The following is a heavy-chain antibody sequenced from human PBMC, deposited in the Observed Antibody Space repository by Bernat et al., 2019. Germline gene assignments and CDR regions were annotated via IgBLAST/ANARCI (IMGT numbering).Heavy chain of an antibody. CDR2: IYYSGST. V-gene: IGHV4-39*01. D-gene: IGHD2-2*01. Sequence: QLQLQESGPGLVKPSETLSLTCTVSGGSISSSSYYWGWIRQPPGKGLEWIGSIYYSGSTYYNPSLKSRVTISVDTSKNQFSLKLSSGTAADTAVYYCASLGYCSSTSCYAGNMHDAFDIWGQGTMVTVSS. CDR3: ASLGYCSSTSCYAGNMHDAFDI. J-gene: IGHJ3*02. CDR1: GGSISSSSYY.